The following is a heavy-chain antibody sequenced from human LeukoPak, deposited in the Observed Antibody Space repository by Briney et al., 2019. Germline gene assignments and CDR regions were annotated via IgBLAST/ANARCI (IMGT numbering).Heavy chain of an antibody. CDR3: ARADKRGYYYGMDV. CDR1: GGSISSYY. CDR2: MYSSGST. J-gene: IGHJ6*02. D-gene: IGHD2-15*01. Sequence: PSETLSLTCTVSGGSISSYYWSWIRRPPGKALEWIGYMYSSGSTNNNPALKSRVTMSVDTSKNQFSLKLSSVTAADTAVYYCARADKRGYYYGMDVWGQGTTVTVSS. V-gene: IGHV4-59*01.